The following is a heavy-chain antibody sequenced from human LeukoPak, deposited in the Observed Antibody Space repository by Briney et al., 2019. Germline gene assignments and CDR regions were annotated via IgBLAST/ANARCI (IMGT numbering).Heavy chain of an antibody. CDR2: IYTSGST. J-gene: IGHJ4*02. CDR3: ARVGSSTITHDY. V-gene: IGHV4-4*07. D-gene: IGHD2-2*01. CDR1: GGSISSYY. Sequence: SETLSLTCTVSGGSISSYYWSWIRQPAGKGLEWLGRIYTSGSTNYNPSLESRVTMSVDTSKNQFSLKLTSVTAADTAVYYCARVGSSTITHDYWGQGTLVTVSS.